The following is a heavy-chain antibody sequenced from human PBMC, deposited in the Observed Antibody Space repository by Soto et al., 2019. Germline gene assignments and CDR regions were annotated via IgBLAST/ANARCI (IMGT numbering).Heavy chain of an antibody. J-gene: IGHJ6*02. Sequence: SLRLSCASSGFTFDDYAMHWVRQAPGQGLEWVSSISWNSGGINYADSVKGRFTISRDNAKNSLFLQMNSLRVEDTALYYCAKDIRLAGAAGNYYYGMDVWGQGTTVTVSS. CDR1: GFTFDDYA. CDR2: ISWNSGGI. V-gene: IGHV3-9*01. D-gene: IGHD6-13*01. CDR3: AKDIRLAGAAGNYYYGMDV.